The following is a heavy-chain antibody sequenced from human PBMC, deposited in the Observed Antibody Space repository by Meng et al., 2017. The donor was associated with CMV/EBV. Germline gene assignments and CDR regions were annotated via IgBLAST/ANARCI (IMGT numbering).Heavy chain of an antibody. CDR2: ISSSSTTI. CDR1: GFTFSDYY. D-gene: IGHD3-22*01. CDR3: ASTPQYYSDGSGYLVSGGN. V-gene: IGHV3-11*04. Sequence: GESLKISCAASGFTFSDYYMSWIRQAPGKGLEWVSYISSSSTTIYYADSVKGRFTISRDNAKYSLYLQMKNLRAQDTAVYYCASTPQYYSDGSGYLVSGGNWGQGTLVTVSS. J-gene: IGHJ4*02.